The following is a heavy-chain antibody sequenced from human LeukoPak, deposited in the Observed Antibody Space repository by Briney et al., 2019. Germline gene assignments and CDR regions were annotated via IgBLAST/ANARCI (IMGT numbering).Heavy chain of an antibody. Sequence: GGSLRLSCAASGFTFSSYGMHWVRQAPGKGLEWVAVISYDGSNKYYADSVKGRFTISRDNSKNTLYLQMNSLRAEDTAVHYCAKDRDSSSWYLDYWGQGTLVTVSS. CDR3: AKDRDSSSWYLDY. CDR2: ISYDGSNK. D-gene: IGHD6-13*01. CDR1: GFTFSSYG. V-gene: IGHV3-30*18. J-gene: IGHJ4*02.